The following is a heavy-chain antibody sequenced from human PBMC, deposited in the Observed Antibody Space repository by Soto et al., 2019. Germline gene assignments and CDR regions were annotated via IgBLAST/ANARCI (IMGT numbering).Heavy chain of an antibody. D-gene: IGHD6-19*01. CDR1: GCSISGSY. V-gene: IGHV4-59*01. Sequence: SETLSLACGVSGCSISGSYWSWNRQSPGKGLEWLGYVYYTGSTNYSPSLRSRVSISVDTSKNEFSLRLSSVTAADTAVYFCARSVAVPGAHIDYWGQGTQVTVSS. CDR3: ARSVAVPGAHIDY. J-gene: IGHJ4*02. CDR2: VYYTGST.